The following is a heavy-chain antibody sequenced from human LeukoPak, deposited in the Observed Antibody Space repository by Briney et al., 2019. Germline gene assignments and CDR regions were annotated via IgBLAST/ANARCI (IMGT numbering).Heavy chain of an antibody. D-gene: IGHD6-19*01. J-gene: IGHJ1*01. CDR3: ARRSSGWSRAPFQH. CDR2: INLDGSEK. CDR1: GITFSDYW. V-gene: IGHV3-7*01. Sequence: GRSLRLSCATSGITFSDYWMTWVRQAPGKGLEWVANINLDGSEKNYVVSVKGRFTISRDNAKSSLYLQMNSLRAEDTAVYYCARRSSGWSRAPFQHWGQGTLVTVSS.